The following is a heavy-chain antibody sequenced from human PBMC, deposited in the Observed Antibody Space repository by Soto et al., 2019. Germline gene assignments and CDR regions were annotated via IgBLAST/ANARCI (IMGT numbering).Heavy chain of an antibody. J-gene: IGHJ6*02. CDR3: ATWEPHYGMDV. V-gene: IGHV4-39*01. CDR2: IYYSGST. CDR1: GGSVSISLYS. D-gene: IGHD1-26*01. Sequence: PSETLAISCIFSGGSVSISLYSWGWIRQPPGKGLEWIGSIYYSGSTYYNPALKSRVTISVDTSKNQFSLKLSSVTAADTAVSYCATWEPHYGMDVWGQGTTVTVS.